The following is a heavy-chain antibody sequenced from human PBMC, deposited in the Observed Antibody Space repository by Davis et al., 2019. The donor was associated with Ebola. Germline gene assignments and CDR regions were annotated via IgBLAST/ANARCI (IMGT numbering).Heavy chain of an antibody. Sequence: LSCTVSGGSISSSSYYWGWIRQPPGKGLEWIGSIYYSGSTYYNPSLKSRVTISVDTSKNQFSLKLSSVTAADTAVYYCARVTIYSSSCFDYWGQGTLVTVSS. V-gene: IGHV4-39*07. CDR2: IYYSGST. D-gene: IGHD6-13*01. J-gene: IGHJ4*02. CDR1: GGSISSSSYY. CDR3: ARVTIYSSSCFDY.